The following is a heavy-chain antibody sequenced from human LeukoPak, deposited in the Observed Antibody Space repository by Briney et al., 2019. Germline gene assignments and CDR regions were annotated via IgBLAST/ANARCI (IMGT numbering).Heavy chain of an antibody. Sequence: ASVKVSCKAYERPFSSYAICWVRQAPGKGIEWMGRIIPILGIANYAQKFQGRVTITADKSTSTAYMELSSLRSEDTAVYYCASPSPSHYDILTGYRYYGMDVWGQGTTVTVSS. V-gene: IGHV1-69*04. CDR3: ASPSPSHYDILTGYRYYGMDV. CDR1: ERPFSSYA. CDR2: IIPILGIA. D-gene: IGHD3-9*01. J-gene: IGHJ6*02.